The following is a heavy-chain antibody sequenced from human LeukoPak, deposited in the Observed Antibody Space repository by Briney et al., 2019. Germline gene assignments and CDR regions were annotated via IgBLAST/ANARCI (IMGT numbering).Heavy chain of an antibody. J-gene: IGHJ4*02. V-gene: IGHV4-38-2*02. CDR2: IYHRGST. Sequence: SETLSLTCTVSGYSISNGYYWGWIRQPPGKGLEWVGSIYHRGSTYYNPSLTSRVTISLDRSKKKFSLKLASVTAADTAVYFCARGAEYYAIWRGYAGYSDYWGQGISVTVSS. CDR3: ARGAEYYAIWRGYAGYSDY. D-gene: IGHD3-3*01. CDR1: GYSISNGYY.